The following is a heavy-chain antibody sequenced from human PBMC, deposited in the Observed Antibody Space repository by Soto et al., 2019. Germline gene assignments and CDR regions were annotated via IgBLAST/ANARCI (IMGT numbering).Heavy chain of an antibody. Sequence: SSETLSLTCAVSGGSISRGGYSWSWIRQPPGKGLEWIGYIYHSGSTYYNPSLKSRVTISVDRSKNQFSLKLSSVTAADTAVYYCASGLVTTLHYWGQGTLVTVS. CDR3: ASGLVTTLHY. J-gene: IGHJ4*02. D-gene: IGHD4-17*01. V-gene: IGHV4-30-2*01. CDR1: GGSISRGGYS. CDR2: IYHSGST.